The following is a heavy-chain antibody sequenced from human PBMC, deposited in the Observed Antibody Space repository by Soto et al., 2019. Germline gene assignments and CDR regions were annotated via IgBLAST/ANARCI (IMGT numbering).Heavy chain of an antibody. D-gene: IGHD6-13*01. V-gene: IGHV1-2*04. CDR3: ARESPSVAAAGSDTNWFDP. CDR1: GYTFTGYY. CDR2: INPNSGGT. J-gene: IGHJ5*02. Sequence: GASVKVSCKASGYTFTGYYMHWVRQAPGQGLEWMGWINPNSGGTNYAQKFQGWVTMTRDTSISTAYMELSRLRSDDTAVYYCARESPSVAAAGSDTNWFDPWGQGTLVTVS.